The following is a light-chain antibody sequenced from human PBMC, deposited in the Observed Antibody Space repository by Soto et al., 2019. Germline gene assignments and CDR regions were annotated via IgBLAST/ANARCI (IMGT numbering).Light chain of an antibody. J-gene: IGKJ1*01. CDR1: QSVSSN. V-gene: IGKV3-15*01. CDR3: QQRANWPPVT. CDR2: GAS. Sequence: EIVMTQSPATLSVSPGARAPLSCRASQSVSSNLAWYQQKPGQAPRLLIYGASTRATGIPARFSGSGSGTDFTLTITTLEPEDFAVYFCQQRANWPPVTFGQGTKVDIK.